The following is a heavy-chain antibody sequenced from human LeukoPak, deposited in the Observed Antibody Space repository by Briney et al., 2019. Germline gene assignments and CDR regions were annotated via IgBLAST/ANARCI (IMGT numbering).Heavy chain of an antibody. CDR3: ARDRSITGTTVPFDY. D-gene: IGHD1/OR15-1a*01. V-gene: IGHV1-2*02. Sequence: ASVKVSCKASGYTFTGYYMHWVRQAPGQGLEWMGWINPNSGGTNYAQKFQGRVTVTRDTSISTAYMELSRLRSDDTAVYYCARDRSITGTTVPFDYWGQGTLVTVSS. CDR1: GYTFTGYY. CDR2: INPNSGGT. J-gene: IGHJ4*02.